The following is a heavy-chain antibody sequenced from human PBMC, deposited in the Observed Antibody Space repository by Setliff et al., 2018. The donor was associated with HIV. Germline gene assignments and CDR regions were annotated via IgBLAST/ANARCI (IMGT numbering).Heavy chain of an antibody. CDR1: GYTFTSYY. V-gene: IGHV1-46*01. Sequence: GASVKVSCKASGYTFTSYYMHWVRQAPGQGLEWMGMINPSGDRTTYAQKFQGRVTMTRDTSTSTVYMELTSLRSADTAVYYCARDVLDLVISVYGFWGQGIPVTVS. J-gene: IGHJ4*02. D-gene: IGHD3-22*01. CDR2: INPSGDRT. CDR3: ARDVLDLVISVYGF.